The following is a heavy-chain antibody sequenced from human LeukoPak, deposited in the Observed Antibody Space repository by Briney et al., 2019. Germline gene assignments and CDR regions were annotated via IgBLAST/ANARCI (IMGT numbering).Heavy chain of an antibody. CDR3: AKDRGGEDFGDYNNYYYYGMDV. CDR2: ISWDGGST. CDR1: GFTFDDYA. D-gene: IGHD4-17*01. Sequence: GGSLRLSCAASGFTFDDYAMHWVRQAPGKGLEWVSLISWDGGSTYYADSVKGRFTISRDNNKNSLYLQMNSLRAEDTAFYYCAKDRGGEDFGDYNNYYYYGMDVWGQGTTVTVSS. J-gene: IGHJ6*02. V-gene: IGHV3-43D*03.